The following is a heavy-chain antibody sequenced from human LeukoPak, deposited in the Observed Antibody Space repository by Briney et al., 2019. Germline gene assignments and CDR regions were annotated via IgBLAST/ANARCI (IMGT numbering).Heavy chain of an antibody. Sequence: KPSETLSLTCTVSGASISDYYWSWIRQPPGKGLEWIGYIYYSGSTNYNPSLKSRVTISVDTSKNQFSLKLSSVTAADTAVYYCARVGASPVAGTFLFDYWGQGTLVTVSS. D-gene: IGHD6-19*01. CDR1: GASISDYY. CDR3: ARVGASPVAGTFLFDY. J-gene: IGHJ4*02. V-gene: IGHV4-59*01. CDR2: IYYSGST.